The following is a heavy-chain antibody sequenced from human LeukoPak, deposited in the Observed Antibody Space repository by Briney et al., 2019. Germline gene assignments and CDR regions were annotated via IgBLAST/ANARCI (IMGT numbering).Heavy chain of an antibody. CDR1: GFTFGDYA. V-gene: IGHV3-49*03. CDR3: SREWGNGNDLRPDY. Sequence: PGGSLRLSCTASGFTFGDYAMSWIRQAPGKGLEWIGFIRSSIYGGTPKSAASVKGRFIFSRDDSKSVAYLRMNSLKTEDTAVYYCSREWGNGNDLRPDYWGQGTLVTVSS. D-gene: IGHD1-1*01. CDR2: IRSSIYGGTP. J-gene: IGHJ4*02.